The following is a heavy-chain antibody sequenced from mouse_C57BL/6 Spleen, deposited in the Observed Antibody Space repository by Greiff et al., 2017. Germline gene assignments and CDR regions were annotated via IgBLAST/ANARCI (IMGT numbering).Heavy chain of an antibody. V-gene: IGHV1-52*01. CDR1: GYTFTSYW. CDR3: ARCDGYCVDY. Sequence: QVQLQQPGAELVRPGSSVKLSCKASGYTFTSYWMHWVKQRPIQGLEWIGNIDPSDSETHYNQKFKDKATLTVDKSSSTAYMQLSSLTSEDSAVYYCARCDGYCVDYWGQGTTLTVSS. CDR2: IDPSDSET. D-gene: IGHD2-3*01. J-gene: IGHJ2*01.